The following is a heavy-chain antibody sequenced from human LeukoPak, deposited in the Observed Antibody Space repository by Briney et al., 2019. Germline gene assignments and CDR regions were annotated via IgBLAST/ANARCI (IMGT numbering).Heavy chain of an antibody. D-gene: IGHD3-10*01. CDR2: IYYSGST. Sequence: PSETLSLTGTVSGGSISSSSYYWGWIRQPPGRGLGWIGSIYYSGSTCYNPSLQSRVTISVDTSKNQFALKLSSVTAADTAVYYCARDLGVSASSIWFGELLMGNWFDPWGQGTLVTVSS. J-gene: IGHJ5*02. CDR3: ARDLGVSASSIWFGELLMGNWFDP. CDR1: GGSISSSSYY. V-gene: IGHV4-39*06.